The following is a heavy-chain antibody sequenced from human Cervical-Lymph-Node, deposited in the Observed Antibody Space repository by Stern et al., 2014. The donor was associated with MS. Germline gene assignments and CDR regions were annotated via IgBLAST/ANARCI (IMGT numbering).Heavy chain of an antibody. CDR3: ARQRYFDY. CDR1: GYTFTSYW. J-gene: IGHJ4*02. CDR2: IFPGGSDI. V-gene: IGHV5-51*01. Sequence: EVQLEESGPEVKRPGESLKISCQASGYTFTSYWIGWVRQMPGKGLEWIAVIFPGGSDIRYSPSFQGPVTISADKSSSTAYLQWNNLKASYTAIYYCARQRYFDYWGQGTLVTVSS.